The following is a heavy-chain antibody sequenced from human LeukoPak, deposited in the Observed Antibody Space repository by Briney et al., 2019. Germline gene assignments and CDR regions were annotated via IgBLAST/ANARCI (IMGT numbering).Heavy chain of an antibody. D-gene: IGHD3-10*01. Sequence: SETQSLTCTVSGGSISSYYWSWIRQPPGKGLEWIGYIFYSGSTNYNPSLKSRVTISVDPSKNQFSLKLSSVTAADTAVYYCARRKGFGEGYFDSWGQGTLVTVSS. CDR3: ARRKGFGEGYFDS. CDR1: GGSISSYY. J-gene: IGHJ4*02. CDR2: IFYSGST. V-gene: IGHV4-59*08.